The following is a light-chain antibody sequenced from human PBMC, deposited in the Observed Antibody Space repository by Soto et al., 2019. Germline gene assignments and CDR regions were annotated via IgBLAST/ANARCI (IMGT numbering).Light chain of an antibody. Sequence: EIVLTQSPGPLSLSPGESATLSCRASQSVSSSYLAWYQQKPGQAPRLLIYGASSRATGIPARFSGSGSGTEFTLTISRLQSEDFAVYYCQQYNNWPPITFGQGTRLDNK. J-gene: IGKJ5*01. CDR2: GAS. CDR3: QQYNNWPPIT. CDR1: QSVSSSY. V-gene: IGKV3-20*01.